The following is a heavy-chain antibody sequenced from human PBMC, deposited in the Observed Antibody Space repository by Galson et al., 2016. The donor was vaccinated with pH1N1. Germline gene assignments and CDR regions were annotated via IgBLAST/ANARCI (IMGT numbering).Heavy chain of an antibody. V-gene: IGHV1-18*01. Sequence: SVKVSCKASGYTFTNYGISWVRQAPGQGLEWMGWISAYNGNTNYAQKLQGRVTMTTDTSTSTAYMELRSLRSDDTAVYYCARADYGDYVGYFDLWGRGTLVTVSS. J-gene: IGHJ2*01. D-gene: IGHD4-17*01. CDR3: ARADYGDYVGYFDL. CDR2: ISAYNGNT. CDR1: GYTFTNYG.